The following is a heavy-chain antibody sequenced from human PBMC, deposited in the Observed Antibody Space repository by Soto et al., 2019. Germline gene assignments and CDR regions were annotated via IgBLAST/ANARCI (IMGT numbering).Heavy chain of an antibody. V-gene: IGHV4-34*01. CDR1: GLSFGGYY. CDR3: AGYCSGGSCDGVYYFDY. D-gene: IGHD2-15*01. Sequence: SETLSLTCAVYGLSFGGYYLSLIRQPPGKGLEWIGEINHSGSTNYNPSLKSRVTISVDTSKNQFSLKLSSVAAADTAVYYCAGYCSGGSCDGVYYFDYWGQGTLVTVSS. CDR2: INHSGST. J-gene: IGHJ4*02.